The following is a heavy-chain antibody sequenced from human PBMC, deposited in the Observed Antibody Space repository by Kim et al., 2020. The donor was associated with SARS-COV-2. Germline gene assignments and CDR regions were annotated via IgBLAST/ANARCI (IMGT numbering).Heavy chain of an antibody. V-gene: IGHV3-30*04. D-gene: IGHD6-13*01. CDR3: ARVYLDTPRSSSWYGVGYFDY. J-gene: IGHJ4*02. CDR2: ISYDGSNK. CDR1: GFTFSSYA. Sequence: GGSLRLSCAASGFTFSSYAMHWVRQAPGKGLEWVAVISYDGSNKYYADSVKGRFTISRDNSKNTLYLQMNSLRAEDTAVYYCARVYLDTPRSSSWYGVGYFDYWGQETLVTVSS.